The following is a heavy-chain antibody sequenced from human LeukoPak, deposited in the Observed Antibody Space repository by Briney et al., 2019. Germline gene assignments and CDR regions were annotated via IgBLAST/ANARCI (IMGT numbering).Heavy chain of an antibody. Sequence: SETLSLTCTVSGGSISSYYWSWIRQPPGKGLEWIGYIYYSGSTYYNPSLKSRVTISVDTSKNQFSLKLSSVTAADTAVYYCAREVYGRNYYFDYWGQGTLVTVSS. D-gene: IGHD5/OR15-5a*01. V-gene: IGHV4-59*12. CDR3: AREVYGRNYYFDY. J-gene: IGHJ4*02. CDR2: IYYSGST. CDR1: GGSISSYY.